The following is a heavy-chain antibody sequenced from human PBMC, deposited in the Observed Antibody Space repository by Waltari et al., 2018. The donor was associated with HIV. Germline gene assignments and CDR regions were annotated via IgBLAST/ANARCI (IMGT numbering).Heavy chain of an antibody. CDR2: HYHSGST. Sequence: QLQLQESGSGLVKPSQPLSLTCAASGGSISSGGYSWSWILPPPGKGLECSGYHYHSGSTYYNPSLKSRVTISVDRSKNQFSLKLSSVTAADTAVYYCARVYGGPVYWYFDLWGRGTLVTVSS. CDR1: GGSISSGGYS. V-gene: IGHV4-30-2*01. J-gene: IGHJ2*01. CDR3: ARVYGGPVYWYFDL. D-gene: IGHD4-17*01.